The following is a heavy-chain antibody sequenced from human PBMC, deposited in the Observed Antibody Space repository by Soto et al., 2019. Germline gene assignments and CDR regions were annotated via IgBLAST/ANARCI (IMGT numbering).Heavy chain of an antibody. CDR3: ARDYAAAAEYYYYYYGMDV. J-gene: IGHJ6*04. CDR1: GYTFTGYY. V-gene: IGHV1-2*02. D-gene: IGHD6-13*01. Sequence: ASVKVSCKASGYTFTGYYMHWVRQAPGQGLEWMGWINPNSGGTNYAQKFQGRVTMTRDTSISTAYMELSRLRSDDTAVYYCARDYAAAAEYYYYYYGMDVWGKGTTVTVSS. CDR2: INPNSGGT.